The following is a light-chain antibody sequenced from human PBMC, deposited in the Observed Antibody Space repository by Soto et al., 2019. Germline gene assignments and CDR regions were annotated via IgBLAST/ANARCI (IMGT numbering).Light chain of an antibody. CDR2: EVS. CDR3: SSWSSSVTYV. V-gene: IGLV2-14*01. J-gene: IGLJ1*01. Sequence: QSVLTQPASVSGSPGQSITISCTGTSSDVGGYNYVSWYQQQSGKAPKLMIHEVSNRPSGVSDRFSGSKSGNTASLTISGLQIEDEADYHCSSWSSSVTYVLGSGTQVTV. CDR1: SSDVGGYNY.